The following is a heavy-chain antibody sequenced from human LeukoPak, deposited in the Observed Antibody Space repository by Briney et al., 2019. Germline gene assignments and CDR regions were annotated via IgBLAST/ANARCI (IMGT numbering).Heavy chain of an antibody. V-gene: IGHV3-30*04. J-gene: IGHJ4*02. CDR3: ARDQRGDVLLWFGRANYFDY. CDR2: ISYDGSNK. D-gene: IGHD3-10*01. Sequence: GGSLRLSCAASGFTFSSYAMQWVRQAPGKGLEWVAVISYDGSNKYYADSVKGRFTISRDNSKNTLYLQMNSLRAEDTAVYYCARDQRGDVLLWFGRANYFDYWGQGTLVTVSS. CDR1: GFTFSSYA.